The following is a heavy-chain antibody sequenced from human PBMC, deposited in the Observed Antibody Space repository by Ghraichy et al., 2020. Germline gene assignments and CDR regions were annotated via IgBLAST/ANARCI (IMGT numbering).Heavy chain of an antibody. CDR3: ARQGGYSSPFGY. Sequence: SETLSLTCTVSGGSISGYYWSWIRQFPGKGLEWIGYFSTSATTNYNPSLKSRVTISIVTSKNQFSLNLTSVTAADTAVYYCARQGGYSSPFGYWGQGTLVTVSS. CDR1: GGSISGYY. V-gene: IGHV4-4*09. J-gene: IGHJ4*02. D-gene: IGHD6-13*01. CDR2: FSTSATT.